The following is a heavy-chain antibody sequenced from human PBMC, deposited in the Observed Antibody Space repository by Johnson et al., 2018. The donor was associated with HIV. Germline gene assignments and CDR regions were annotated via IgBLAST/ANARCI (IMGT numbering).Heavy chain of an antibody. CDR3: ARDGESQQLPLGDAFDV. J-gene: IGHJ3*01. CDR2: IYSGGST. Sequence: VQLVESGGGVVQPGGSLRLSCAASGFTFDDYGVSWVRQAPGQGLEWVSVIYSGGSTYYAASVKGRFPLSRDNSKNSLYLQMNSLRAEDTAMYYCARDGESQQLPLGDAFDVWGQGTMVTVSS. CDR1: GFTFDDYG. V-gene: IGHV3-66*01. D-gene: IGHD6-13*01.